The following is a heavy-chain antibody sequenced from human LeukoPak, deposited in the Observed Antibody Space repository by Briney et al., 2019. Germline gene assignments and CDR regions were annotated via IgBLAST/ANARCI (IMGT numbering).Heavy chain of an antibody. D-gene: IGHD3-10*01. J-gene: IGHJ4*02. Sequence: PSETLSLTCTVSGASVSSSRYHWMWIRQPPGKGLEYIGNILYSGRTDSKPSLPSQATISLDTSNNQFSLTLRSVTAADTAMFYCVSLAEGESGRGYWGQGTLVTVSS. CDR2: ILYSGRT. V-gene: IGHV4-61*01. CDR1: GASVSSSRYH. CDR3: VSLAEGESGRGY.